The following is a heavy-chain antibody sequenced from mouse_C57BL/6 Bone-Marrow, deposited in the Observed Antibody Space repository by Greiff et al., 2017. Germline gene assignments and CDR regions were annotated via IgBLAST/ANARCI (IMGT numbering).Heavy chain of an antibody. CDR2: IDPENGDT. J-gene: IGHJ3*01. CDR1: GYTFTSYD. D-gene: IGHD1-3*01. V-gene: IGHV14-4*01. CDR3: TSSSAY. Sequence: VQLQQSGPELVKPGASVKLSCKASGYTFTSYDINWVKQRPEQGLEWIGWIDPENGDTEYASKFQGKATITADTSSNTAYLQLSSLTSEDTAVYYCTSSSAYWGQGTLVTVSA.